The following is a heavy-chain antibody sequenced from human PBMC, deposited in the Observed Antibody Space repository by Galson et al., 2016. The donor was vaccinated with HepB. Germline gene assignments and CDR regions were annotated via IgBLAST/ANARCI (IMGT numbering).Heavy chain of an antibody. D-gene: IGHD1-14*01. Sequence: SLRLSCAAFEFTFRSYYMNWVCQAPGKGLEWVSSISSGSSYIYYADSMKGRFTISRDNAKNSLYLQMNSLRAEDTAVYSCARDPEGHGAYFDYWGQGTLVTVSS. CDR3: ARDPEGHGAYFDY. CDR2: ISSGSSYI. J-gene: IGHJ4*02. V-gene: IGHV3-21*01. CDR1: EFTFRSYY.